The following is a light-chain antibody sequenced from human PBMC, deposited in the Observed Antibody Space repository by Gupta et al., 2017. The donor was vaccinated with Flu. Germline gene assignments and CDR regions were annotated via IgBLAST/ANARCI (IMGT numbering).Light chain of an antibody. CDR1: QSVLYSSNNKNY. J-gene: IGKJ5*01. Sequence: VMTQSPDSLAVSLGERATINCKSSQSVLYSSNNKNYLAWYQQKPGQPPKLLIYWASTRESGVPDRFSGSGSGTDFTLTISSLQAEDVAVYYCQQYYSTPITFGQGTRLEIK. CDR3: QQYYSTPIT. V-gene: IGKV4-1*01. CDR2: WAS.